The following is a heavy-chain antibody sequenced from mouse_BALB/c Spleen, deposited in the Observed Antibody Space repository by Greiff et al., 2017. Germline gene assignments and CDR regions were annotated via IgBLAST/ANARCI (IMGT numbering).Heavy chain of an antibody. D-gene: IGHD6-1*01. J-gene: IGHJ4*01. CDR1: GFSLTSYG. CDR2: IWAGGST. CDR3: ACGLSRAMDY. V-gene: IGHV2-9*02. Sequence: VKVVESGPGLVAPSQSLSITCTVSGFSLTSYGVHWVRQPPGKGPEWLGVIWAGGSTNYNSALMSRLSISKDNSKSQVFLKMNSLQTDDTAMYYCACGLSRAMDYWGQGTSVTVSS.